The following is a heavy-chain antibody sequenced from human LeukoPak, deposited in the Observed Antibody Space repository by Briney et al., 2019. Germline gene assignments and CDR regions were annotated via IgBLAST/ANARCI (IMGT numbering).Heavy chain of an antibody. CDR3: ARGVDYYENSGTIDY. Sequence: GGSLRLSCTASGFTFRDYGMHWVRQPPGKGLEWVAIIWYDGSNKKYEDSVKGRFTISRDNSKNTLYLQMNSLRAEDTAVYYCARGVDYYENSGTIDYWGQGTLVTVSS. CDR2: IWYDGSNK. D-gene: IGHD3-22*01. CDR1: GFTFRDYG. J-gene: IGHJ4*02. V-gene: IGHV3-33*01.